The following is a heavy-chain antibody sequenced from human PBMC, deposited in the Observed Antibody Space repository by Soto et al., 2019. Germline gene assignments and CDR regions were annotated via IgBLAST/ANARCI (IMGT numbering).Heavy chain of an antibody. CDR2: ISDDGDKV. V-gene: IGHV3-30-3*01. CDR1: EFTFSDYA. D-gene: IGHD3-22*01. Sequence: GGSLRLSCAASEFTFSDYAMHWVRQAPGKGLEWVAVISDDGDKVFYADSMKDRLTISRDNSKSTLFLQLTSLGPEDTALYYCARAHYHDSSGPNGHAFDIWGQGTLVTVSS. CDR3: ARAHYHDSSGPNGHAFDI. J-gene: IGHJ3*02.